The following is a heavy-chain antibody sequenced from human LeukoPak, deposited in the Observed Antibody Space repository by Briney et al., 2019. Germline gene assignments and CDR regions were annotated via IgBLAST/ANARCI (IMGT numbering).Heavy chain of an antibody. D-gene: IGHD5-24*01. CDR2: ISAYNGNT. CDR1: GHTFTSYG. V-gene: IGHV1-18*01. J-gene: IGHJ4*02. CDR3: ARDGRWLQEYYFDY. Sequence: ASVKVSCKASGHTFTSYGISWVRQAPGQGLEWMGWISAYNGNTNYAQKLQGRVTMTTDTSTSTAYMELRSLRSDDTAVYYCARDGRWLQEYYFDYWGQGTLVTVSS.